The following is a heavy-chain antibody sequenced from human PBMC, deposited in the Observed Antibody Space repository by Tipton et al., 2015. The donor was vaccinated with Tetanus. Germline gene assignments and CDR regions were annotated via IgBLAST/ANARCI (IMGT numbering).Heavy chain of an antibody. CDR3: ARDQGGGRVVRLNWFDP. CDR1: DGSFSAYY. CDR2: INHTGST. Sequence: TLSLTCDVYDGSFSAYYWTWIRQPPGKGLEWIGEINHTGSTNYNPSLRRRVTISIGTSNNQFSLKLNSVTAADTAVYYCARDQGGGRVVRLNWFDPWGQGTLVTVSS. D-gene: IGHD6-6*01. V-gene: IGHV4-34*01. J-gene: IGHJ5*02.